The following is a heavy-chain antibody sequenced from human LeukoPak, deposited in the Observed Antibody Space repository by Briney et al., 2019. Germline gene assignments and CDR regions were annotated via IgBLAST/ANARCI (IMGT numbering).Heavy chain of an antibody. V-gene: IGHV4-4*07. Sequence: MASETLSLTCTVSGGSVSNYYWSWIRQPAGKGLEWIGRISTSGSTNYNPSLKSRVTMSVDTSKNQFSLKLSSVTAADTAMYYCARWPKLELLDAFDIWGQGTMVTVSS. J-gene: IGHJ3*02. CDR3: ARWPKLELLDAFDI. CDR2: ISTSGST. D-gene: IGHD1-7*01. CDR1: GGSVSNYY.